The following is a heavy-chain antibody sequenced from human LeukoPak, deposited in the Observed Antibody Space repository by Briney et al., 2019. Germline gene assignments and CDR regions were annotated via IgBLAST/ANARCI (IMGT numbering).Heavy chain of an antibody. J-gene: IGHJ4*02. CDR3: ARDLELWNRGTFDY. CDR2: ISAYNGNT. D-gene: IGHD5-18*01. CDR1: GYTFTSYG. Sequence: GASVKVSCKASGYTFTSYGISWVRQAPGQGLEWMGWISAYNGNTNYAQKLQGRVTMTTDTSTSTAYMELRSLRSDDTAVYYCARDLELWNRGTFDYWGQGTLVTVSS. V-gene: IGHV1-18*01.